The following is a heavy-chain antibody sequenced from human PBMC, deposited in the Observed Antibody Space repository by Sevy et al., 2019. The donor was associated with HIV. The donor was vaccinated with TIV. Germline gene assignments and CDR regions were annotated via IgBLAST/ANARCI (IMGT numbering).Heavy chain of an antibody. V-gene: IGHV3-30*18. CDR1: AFTFSSFG. Sequence: GGSLRLSCAASAFTFSSFGIHWVRQAPGKGLEWVALISDDGTNKYYADSVKGRFTISRDNSKNTLYLQMNSLRAEDTAVYYCAKDRLGYCSGATCYACDYWGQGTLVTVSS. CDR2: ISDDGTNK. J-gene: IGHJ4*02. CDR3: AKDRLGYCSGATCYACDY. D-gene: IGHD2-15*01.